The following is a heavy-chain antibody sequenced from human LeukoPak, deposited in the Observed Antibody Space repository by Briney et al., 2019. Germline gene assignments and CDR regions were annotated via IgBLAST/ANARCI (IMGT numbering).Heavy chain of an antibody. CDR1: GFTFSSYG. J-gene: IGHJ4*02. Sequence: GRSLRLSCAASGFTFSSYGMHWVRQAPGKGLEWVAVIWYDGSNKYYADSVKGRFTISRDNSKNTLYLQMNSLRAEDTAVYYCAKTRPLDSSSWSHGDYWGQGTLVTVSS. V-gene: IGHV3-33*06. D-gene: IGHD6-13*01. CDR2: IWYDGSNK. CDR3: AKTRPLDSSSWSHGDY.